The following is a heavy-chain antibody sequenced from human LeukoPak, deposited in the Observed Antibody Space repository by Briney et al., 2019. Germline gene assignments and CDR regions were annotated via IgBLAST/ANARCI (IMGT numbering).Heavy chain of an antibody. CDR1: GFTFSSYA. D-gene: IGHD6-6*01. J-gene: IGHJ3*02. V-gene: IGHV3-23*01. CDR3: AKAYSSSLYDAFDI. CDR2: IRGSGGST. Sequence: GGSLRLSCAASGFTFSSYAMSWVRQVPGKGLEWVSFIRGSGGSTYNADSVKGRFAISRDNSKNTLYLQMNSLRAEDTAVYYCAKAYSSSLYDAFDIWGQGTVVTVSS.